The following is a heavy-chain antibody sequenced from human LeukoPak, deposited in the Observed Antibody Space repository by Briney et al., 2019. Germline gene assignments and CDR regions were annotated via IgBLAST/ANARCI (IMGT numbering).Heavy chain of an antibody. CDR3: AKDPGGRNGYTY. CDR2: IRYDGSNK. CDR1: GFTFSYYG. D-gene: IGHD1-26*01. J-gene: IGHJ4*02. Sequence: GGSLRLSCAASGFTFSYYGMHWVRQAPGKGLEWVAFIRYDGSNKYYEDSVKGRFTISRDNSKNMLYLQMNSLRAEDTAVYYCAKDPGGRNGYTYWGQGTLVTVSS. V-gene: IGHV3-30*02.